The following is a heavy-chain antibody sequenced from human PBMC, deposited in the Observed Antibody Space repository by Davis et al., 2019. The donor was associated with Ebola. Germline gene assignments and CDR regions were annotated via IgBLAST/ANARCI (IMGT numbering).Heavy chain of an antibody. CDR1: GFTFSSYW. CDR2: IKQDGSEK. Sequence: GESLKISCAASGFTFSSYWMSWVRQAPGKGLEWVANIKQDGSEKYYADSVKGRFTISRDNSKNTLYLQMNSLRAEDTAVYYCAKDHSGQLLYLPFFDYWGQGTLVTVSS. D-gene: IGHD2-2*02. J-gene: IGHJ4*02. CDR3: AKDHSGQLLYLPFFDY. V-gene: IGHV3-7*01.